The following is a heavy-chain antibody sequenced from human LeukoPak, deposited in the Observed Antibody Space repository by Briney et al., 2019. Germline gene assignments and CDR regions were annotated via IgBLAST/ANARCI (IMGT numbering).Heavy chain of an antibody. D-gene: IGHD3-10*01. J-gene: IGHJ4*02. CDR3: ASRTYYGSGPDY. CDR1: GGSISYYY. CDR2: IYYSGNT. V-gene: IGHV4-59*01. Sequence: SETLSLTCTVSGGSISYYYWGWIRQPPGKGLEWIGYIYYSGNTDYSPSLKSRVTMSVDTSRNQFSLRLTSVTAADTAMYYCASRTYYGSGPDYWGQGTLVTVSS.